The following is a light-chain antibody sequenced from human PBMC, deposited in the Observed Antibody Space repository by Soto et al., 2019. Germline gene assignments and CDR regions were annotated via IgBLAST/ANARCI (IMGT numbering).Light chain of an antibody. V-gene: IGKV1-27*01. Sequence: DIQMTQSPSSLSASVGDRVTITCRASQGISNYLAWYQQKPGKVPKLLIYAASTLKSGVPSRFSGSGSGTDFTLTISHPQPEDVATYYCQKYNRAPRTFGQGTKVEIK. J-gene: IGKJ1*01. CDR3: QKYNRAPRT. CDR2: AAS. CDR1: QGISNY.